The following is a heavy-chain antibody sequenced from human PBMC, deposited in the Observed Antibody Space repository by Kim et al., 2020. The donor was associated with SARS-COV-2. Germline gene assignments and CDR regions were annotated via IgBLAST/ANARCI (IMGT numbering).Heavy chain of an antibody. V-gene: IGHV3-48*03. CDR2: ITSSGRTI. CDR3: ARDISSGFYYYGMDI. D-gene: IGHD3-22*01. CDR1: GFTFTNYE. J-gene: IGHJ6*02. Sequence: GGSLRLSCVASGFTFTNYEMNWVRQAPGKGLEWISYITSSGRTIYYADSVKGRFTISRDNAKNSLYLQMNSLRGEDTAIYYCARDISSGFYYYGMDIWG.